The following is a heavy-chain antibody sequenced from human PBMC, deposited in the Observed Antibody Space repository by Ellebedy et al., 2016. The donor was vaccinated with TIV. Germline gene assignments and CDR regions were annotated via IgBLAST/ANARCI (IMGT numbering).Heavy chain of an antibody. CDR3: ARDQWLGRAYYFDY. J-gene: IGHJ4*02. V-gene: IGHV3-7*01. D-gene: IGHD6-19*01. Sequence: GESLKISCAASGFTFSNYLMSWVRQAPGKGLEWVANIKQDGSEKYYVDSVEGRFSISRDNAKNSMYLQMNSLRDEDTAVYYCARDQWLGRAYYFDYWGQGTLLTVSS. CDR2: IKQDGSEK. CDR1: GFTFSNYL.